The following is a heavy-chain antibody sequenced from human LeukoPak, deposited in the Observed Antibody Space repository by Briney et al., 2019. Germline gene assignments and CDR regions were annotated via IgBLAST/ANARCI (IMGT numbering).Heavy chain of an antibody. D-gene: IGHD3-22*01. V-gene: IGHV4-34*01. Sequence: SETPSLTCAVYGGSFSGYYWSWIRQPPGKGLEWIGEINHSGSTNYNPSRKSRVTISVDTSKNQFSLKLSSVTAADTAVYYCAKRGSDYYDSSGYYYDYWGQGTLVTVSS. J-gene: IGHJ4*02. CDR2: INHSGST. CDR3: AKRGSDYYDSSGYYYDY. CDR1: GGSFSGYY.